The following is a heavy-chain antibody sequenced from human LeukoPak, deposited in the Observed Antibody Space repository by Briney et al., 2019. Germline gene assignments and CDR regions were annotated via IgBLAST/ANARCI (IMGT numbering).Heavy chain of an antibody. Sequence: ETLSLTCTVSGGSISSGDYYWSWVRQAPGKGLEWVANIKQDGSEKYYVDSVKGRFTISRDNAKNSLYLQMNSLRAEDTAVYYCARDRMGCSSTSCYEEDCYYYYMDVWGKGTTVTVSS. V-gene: IGHV3-7*01. CDR2: IKQDGSEK. CDR3: ARDRMGCSSTSCYEEDCYYYYMDV. J-gene: IGHJ6*03. D-gene: IGHD2-2*01. CDR1: GGSISSGDYY.